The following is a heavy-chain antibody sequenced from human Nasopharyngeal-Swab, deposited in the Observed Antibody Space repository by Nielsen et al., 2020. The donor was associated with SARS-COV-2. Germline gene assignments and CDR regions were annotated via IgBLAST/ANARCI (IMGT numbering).Heavy chain of an antibody. D-gene: IGHD1-26*01. J-gene: IGHJ6*02. CDR3: ARSGTYYGMAF. V-gene: IGHV5-51*01. Sequence: GESLKISCQASGYNFASYWIGWVRQMPGRGLEWMGIIYPGDSDTRYSPSFQGQVTISVDKSINTSFLHSSSLKASDIATYYCARSGTYYGMAFWGQGTTVIVSS. CDR2: IYPGDSDT. CDR1: GYNFASYW.